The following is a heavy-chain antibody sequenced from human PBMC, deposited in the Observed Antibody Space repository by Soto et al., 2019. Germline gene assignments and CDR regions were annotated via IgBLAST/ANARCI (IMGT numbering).Heavy chain of an antibody. D-gene: IGHD3-3*01. CDR3: ARVKYYDFWSGYSNYYYYMDV. CDR1: GGYFSGYY. J-gene: IGHJ6*03. V-gene: IGHV4-34*01. Sequence: QVQLQQWGAGLLKPSETLSLTCAVYGGYFSGYYWNWIRQPPGKGLEWIGEINHSGSTNYNPSLKSRVTISVDTSKNQFSLKLSSVTAADTAVYYCARVKYYDFWSGYSNYYYYMDVWGIGTTVTVSS. CDR2: INHSGST.